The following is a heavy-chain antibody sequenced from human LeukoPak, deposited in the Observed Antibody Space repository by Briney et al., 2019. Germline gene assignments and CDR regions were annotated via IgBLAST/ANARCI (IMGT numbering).Heavy chain of an antibody. Sequence: SQTLSLTCTVSGGSTSSGSYYWSWIRQPAGKGLEWIGRIYTSGSTNYNPSLKSRVTISVDTSKNQFSLKLSSVTAADTAVYYCAREGARYYDFWSGYFLDVWGKGTTVTVSS. CDR1: GGSTSSGSYY. CDR2: IYTSGST. D-gene: IGHD3-3*01. V-gene: IGHV4-61*02. CDR3: AREGARYYDFWSGYFLDV. J-gene: IGHJ6*04.